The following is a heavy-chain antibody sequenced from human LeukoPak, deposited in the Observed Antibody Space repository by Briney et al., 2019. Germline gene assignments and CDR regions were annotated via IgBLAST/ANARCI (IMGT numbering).Heavy chain of an antibody. CDR1: GGTFSSYA. CDR2: IIPIFGTA. Sequence: ASVKVSCKASGGTFSSYAISWVRQAPGQGLEWMGGIIPIFGTANYAQKFQGRVTITADESTSTAYMELSSLRSEDTAVYYCARDTEETSSSWYLGFQQYGMDVWGQGTTVTVSS. J-gene: IGHJ6*02. CDR3: ARDTEETSSSWYLGFQQYGMDV. D-gene: IGHD6-13*01. V-gene: IGHV1-69*13.